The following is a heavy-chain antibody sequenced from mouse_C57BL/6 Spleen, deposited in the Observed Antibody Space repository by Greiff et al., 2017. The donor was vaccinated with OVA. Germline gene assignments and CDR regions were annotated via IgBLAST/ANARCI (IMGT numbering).Heavy chain of an antibody. J-gene: IGHJ2*01. V-gene: IGHV1-42*01. D-gene: IGHD2-2*01. CDR1: GYSFTGYY. CDR3: AIYYGYALDY. Sequence: EVQLQQSGPELVKPGASVKISCKASGYSFTGYYMNWVKQSPEKSLEWIGEINPSTGGTTYNQKFKAKATLTVDKSSSTAYMQLKSLTSEDSAVYYCAIYYGYALDYWGQGTTLTVSS. CDR2: INPSTGGT.